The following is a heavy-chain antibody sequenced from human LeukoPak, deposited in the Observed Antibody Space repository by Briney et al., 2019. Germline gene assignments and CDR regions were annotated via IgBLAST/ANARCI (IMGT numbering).Heavy chain of an antibody. J-gene: IGHJ4*02. D-gene: IGHD2-15*01. CDR2: IHHSGNT. V-gene: IGHV4-38-2*01. CDR1: GYSISSGYY. Sequence: PSETLSLTCAVSGYSISSGYYWGWIRQPPGKGLEWIGSIHHSGNTYYNASLKSRVTISVDTSKNQLSLKLSSVTAADTAVYYCARTVYMEGRGGLYFDHWGQGTLVTVSS. CDR3: ARTVYMEGRGGLYFDH.